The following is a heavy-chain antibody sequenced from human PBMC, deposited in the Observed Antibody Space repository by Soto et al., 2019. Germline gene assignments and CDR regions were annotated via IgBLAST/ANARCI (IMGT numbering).Heavy chain of an antibody. CDR1: GFTFSSYG. J-gene: IGHJ4*02. CDR2: ISYDGSNK. V-gene: IGHV3-30*03. Sequence: QMQLVESGGGVVQPGRSLRLSCAASGFTFSSYGMHWVRQAPGKGLKWVAVISYDGSNKYYADSVKGRFTISRDNSKNTLYLQMNSLRAEDTAVYYCATSPTVATLGVDYWGQGTLVTVSS. D-gene: IGHD5-12*01. CDR3: ATSPTVATLGVDY.